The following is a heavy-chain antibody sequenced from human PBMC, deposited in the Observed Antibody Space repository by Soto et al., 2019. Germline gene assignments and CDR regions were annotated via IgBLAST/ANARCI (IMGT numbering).Heavy chain of an antibody. D-gene: IGHD1-26*01. J-gene: IGHJ4*02. Sequence: SETLSLTCTVSGGSISSSSYYWGWIRQPPGKGLEWIGSIYYSGSTYYNPSLKSRVTISVDTSKNQFSLKLSSVTAADTAVYYCANVPTRVGATSGGFDYWGQGTLVTVSS. CDR3: ANVPTRVGATSGGFDY. CDR1: GGSISSSSYY. V-gene: IGHV4-39*01. CDR2: IYYSGST.